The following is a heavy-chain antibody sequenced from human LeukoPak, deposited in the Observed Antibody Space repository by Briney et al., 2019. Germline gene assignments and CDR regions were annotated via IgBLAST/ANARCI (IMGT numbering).Heavy chain of an antibody. J-gene: IGHJ6*02. CDR3: AKALICSGGSCYSYYYYGVDV. CDR1: GFTFSSYG. D-gene: IGHD2-15*01. Sequence: GRSLRPSCAASGFTFSSYGMHWVRQAPGKGLEWVAVISYDGSKKYYADSVKGRLTISRDNSKNTLYLQMNSLRAEDTAVYYCAKALICSGGSCYSYYYYGVDVWGQGTTVTVSS. CDR2: ISYDGSKK. V-gene: IGHV3-30*18.